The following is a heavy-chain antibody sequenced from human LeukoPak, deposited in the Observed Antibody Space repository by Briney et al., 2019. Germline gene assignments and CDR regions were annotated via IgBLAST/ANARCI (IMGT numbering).Heavy chain of an antibody. CDR3: ARSGTTYYYDSGSRI. D-gene: IGHD3-22*01. Sequence: GGSLGLSCEASGFTFSSYSMNWVREAPGMGLEWVSFISGSSSIIHYADSVKGRFTISRDNAKNSLYLQMNSLRAEDTAVYYCARSGTTYYYDSGSRIWGQGTMVTVSS. J-gene: IGHJ3*02. V-gene: IGHV3-48*04. CDR2: ISGSSSII. CDR1: GFTFSSYS.